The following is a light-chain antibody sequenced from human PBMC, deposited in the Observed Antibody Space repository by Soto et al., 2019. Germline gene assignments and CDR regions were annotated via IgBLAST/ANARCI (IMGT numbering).Light chain of an antibody. Sequence: DIQMTQSPSSLSASLVDRVTITCLASHSISSYLNWYQQKPGKAPKLLISAASSLHGGVPSRFSGSGSGADFTLTISSLQPEDFATYFCQQSYTIPFTFGQGTKVDIK. CDR3: QQSYTIPFT. CDR2: AAS. V-gene: IGKV1-39*01. CDR1: HSISSY. J-gene: IGKJ2*01.